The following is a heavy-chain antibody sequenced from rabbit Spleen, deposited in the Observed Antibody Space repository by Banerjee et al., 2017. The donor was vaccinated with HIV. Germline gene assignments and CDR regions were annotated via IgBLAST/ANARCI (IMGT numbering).Heavy chain of an antibody. CDR3: ARDLTGVIGWNFGW. J-gene: IGHJ3*01. V-gene: IGHV1S40*01. Sequence: QSLEESGGGLVQPEGSLALTCKASGFSFSSSDYICWVRQAPGKGLEWISCIAGSSSGFTSSATWAKGRFTISKTSSTTVTLQLSSLTAADTATYFCARDLTGVIGWNFGWWGQGTLVTVS. CDR1: GFSFSSSDY. CDR2: IAGSSSGFT. D-gene: IGHD4-1*01.